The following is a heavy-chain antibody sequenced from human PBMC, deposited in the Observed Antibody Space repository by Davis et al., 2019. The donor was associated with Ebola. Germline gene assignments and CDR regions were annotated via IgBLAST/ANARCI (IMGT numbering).Heavy chain of an antibody. D-gene: IGHD6-6*01. CDR1: GFTFSSYS. CDR3: ARDGPPSIAAS. V-gene: IGHV3-21*01. J-gene: IGHJ4*02. CDR2: ISSSSSYI. Sequence: GESLKISCAASGFTFSSYSMNWVRQAPGKGLEWVSSISSSSSYIYYADSVKGRFTISRDNAKNSLYLQMNSLRAEDTAVYYCARDGPPSIAASWGQGTLVTVSS.